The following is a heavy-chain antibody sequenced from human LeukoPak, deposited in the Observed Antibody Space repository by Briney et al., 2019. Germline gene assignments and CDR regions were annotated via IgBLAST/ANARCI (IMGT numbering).Heavy chain of an antibody. D-gene: IGHD1-26*01. V-gene: IGHV3-21*01. Sequence: GGSLRLSCADSGFTFSNYNMNWVRQAPGKAMEWVSSITSSGTYTFYADSVKGRFTISRDNAKNSFYLQMDSLGPEDTAVYYCARDPYSGNYGTYYYYYMDVWGKGTTVTISS. J-gene: IGHJ6*03. CDR1: GFTFSNYN. CDR3: ARDPYSGNYGTYYYYYMDV. CDR2: ITSSGTYT.